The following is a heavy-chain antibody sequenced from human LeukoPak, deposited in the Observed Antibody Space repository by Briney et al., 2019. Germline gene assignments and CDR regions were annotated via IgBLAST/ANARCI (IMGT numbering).Heavy chain of an antibody. CDR1: GFTFSSYG. CDR2: ISYDGSNK. Sequence: TGGSLRLSCAASGFTFSSYGMHWVRQAPGKGLEWVAVISYDGSNKYYADSVKGRFTISRDNSKNTLYLQMNSLRAEDTAVYYCARADPTPVAGDLNWFDPWGQGTLVTVSS. V-gene: IGHV3-30*03. D-gene: IGHD6-19*01. CDR3: ARADPTPVAGDLNWFDP. J-gene: IGHJ5*02.